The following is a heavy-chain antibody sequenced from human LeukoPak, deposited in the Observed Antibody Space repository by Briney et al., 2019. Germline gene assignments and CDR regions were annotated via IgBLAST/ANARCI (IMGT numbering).Heavy chain of an antibody. CDR3: ARGTSVTMVRGVITHFDY. CDR1: GFTFSDYY. CDR2: ISSSSSYT. D-gene: IGHD3-10*01. Sequence: PGGSLRLSCAASGFTFSDYYMSWICQAPGKGLEWVLYISSSSSYTNYADSVKGRFTISRDNAKNSLYLQMNSLRAEDTAVYYCARGTSVTMVRGVITHFDYWGQGTLVTVSS. J-gene: IGHJ4*02. V-gene: IGHV3-11*06.